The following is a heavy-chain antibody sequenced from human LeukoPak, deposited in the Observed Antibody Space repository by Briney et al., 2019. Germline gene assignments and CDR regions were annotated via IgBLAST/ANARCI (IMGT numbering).Heavy chain of an antibody. CDR1: GYTFTSYG. Sequence: VASVKVSCKASGYTFTSYGISWVRQAPGQGLEWMGWISAYNGNTNYAQKLQGRVTMTTDTSTSTAYMELRSLRSDDTAVYYCARAVELPLKRSFDYWGQGTLVTVSS. CDR3: ARAVELPLKRSFDY. CDR2: ISAYNGNT. V-gene: IGHV1-18*01. D-gene: IGHD1-7*01. J-gene: IGHJ4*02.